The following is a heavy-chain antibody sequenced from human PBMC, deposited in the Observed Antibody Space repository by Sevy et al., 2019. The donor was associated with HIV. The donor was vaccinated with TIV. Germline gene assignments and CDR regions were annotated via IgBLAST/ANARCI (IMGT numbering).Heavy chain of an antibody. CDR1: GFTVSSNY. D-gene: IGHD3-22*01. CDR3: ASKRLYDVSVSIF. Sequence: GGSLRLSCAASGFTVSSNYMSWVRQAPGKGLEWVSVIYSGGSTYYADSVKGRFTISRDNSKNTLYLQMNSLRAEDTAVYYCASKRLYDVSVSIFCGQGTLVTVYS. V-gene: IGHV3-53*01. J-gene: IGHJ4*02. CDR2: IYSGGST.